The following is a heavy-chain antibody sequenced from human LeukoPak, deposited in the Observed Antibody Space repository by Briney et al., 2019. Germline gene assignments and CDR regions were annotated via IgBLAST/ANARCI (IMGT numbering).Heavy chain of an antibody. D-gene: IGHD4-11*01. CDR1: GFTFSSYW. J-gene: IGHJ3*02. CDR2: INSDGSST. V-gene: IGHV3-74*01. Sequence: PGGSLRLSCAASGFTFSSYWMHWVRKAPGKGRVWVSRINSDGSSTSYADSVKGRFTISRDNAKNTLYLQMNSLRAEDTAVYYCARDMATVTDAFDIWGQGTMVTVSS. CDR3: ARDMATVTDAFDI.